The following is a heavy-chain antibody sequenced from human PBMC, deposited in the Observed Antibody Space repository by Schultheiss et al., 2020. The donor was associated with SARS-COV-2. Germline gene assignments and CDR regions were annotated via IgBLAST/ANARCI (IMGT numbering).Heavy chain of an antibody. CDR3: TTEYCSSTSCYEALDY. CDR1: GFTFSNAW. Sequence: GGSLRLSCAASGFTFSNAWMSWVRQAPGKGLEWVGRIKSKTDGGTTDYAAPVKGRFTISRDDSKNTLYLQMNSLKTEDTAVYYCTTEYCSSTSCYEALDYWGQGTLVTVSS. V-gene: IGHV3-15*01. D-gene: IGHD2-2*01. CDR2: IKSKTDGGTT. J-gene: IGHJ4*02.